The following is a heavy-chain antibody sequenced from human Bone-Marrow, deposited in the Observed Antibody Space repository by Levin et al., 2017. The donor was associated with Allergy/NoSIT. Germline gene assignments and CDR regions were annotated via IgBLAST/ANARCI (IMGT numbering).Heavy chain of an antibody. CDR2: ITDSGDGT. J-gene: IGHJ4*02. CDR1: GFTFGSYA. D-gene: IGHD7-27*01. CDR3: AKAYNTGSDGGPGD. Sequence: LSLTCAASGFTFGSYAMNWVRQAPGKGLEWVSSITDSGDGTYYADSVRGRFTISRDNSKNTLYLQMSNLRAEDTAIYYCAKAYNTGSDGGPGDWGQGTLVTVSS. V-gene: IGHV3-23*01.